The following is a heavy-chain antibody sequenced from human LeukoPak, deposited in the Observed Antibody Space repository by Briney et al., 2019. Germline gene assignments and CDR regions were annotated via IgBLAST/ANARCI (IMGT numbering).Heavy chain of an antibody. CDR2: ISTSSSYI. V-gene: IGHV3-21*01. Sequence: GGSLRLSCAASGFTPSSYSMNWVRQAPGKGLEWVSFISTSSSYIYYADSVKGRFIISRDNAKNSLYLQMNSLRAEDTAVYYCARANSYYDSSGYYPVLDFDYWGQGTLVTVSS. CDR3: ARANSYYDSSGYYPVLDFDY. CDR1: GFTPSSYS. D-gene: IGHD3-22*01. J-gene: IGHJ4*02.